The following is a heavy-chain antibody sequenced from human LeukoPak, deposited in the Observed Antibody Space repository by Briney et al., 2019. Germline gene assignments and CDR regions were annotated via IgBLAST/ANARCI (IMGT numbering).Heavy chain of an antibody. D-gene: IGHD2/OR15-2a*01. CDR2: INPSDGTT. V-gene: IGHV1-46*01. CDR1: GYIFSSYS. J-gene: IGHJ4*02. Sequence: ASVKVSCKTSGYIFSSYSIHWVRQAPGQGLEWMGEINPSDGTTNNAQRFRGRVTETRDTSTGTVYMDLSSLRSDDTAVYYCARRSTKYYYFDFWGQGTLVTVSS. CDR3: ARRSTKYYYFDF.